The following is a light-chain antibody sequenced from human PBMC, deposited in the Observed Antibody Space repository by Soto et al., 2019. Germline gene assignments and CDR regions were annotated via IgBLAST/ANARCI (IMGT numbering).Light chain of an antibody. CDR2: AAS. J-gene: IGKJ1*01. Sequence: SASVGDRVTLTCRASQGISSYLAWYQQKPGKVPKLLIYAASTLQSGVPSRFSGSGSGTEFTLTISSLQPEDFATYYCQQLNSYPWTFGQGTKV. CDR1: QGISSY. CDR3: QQLNSYPWT. V-gene: IGKV1-9*01.